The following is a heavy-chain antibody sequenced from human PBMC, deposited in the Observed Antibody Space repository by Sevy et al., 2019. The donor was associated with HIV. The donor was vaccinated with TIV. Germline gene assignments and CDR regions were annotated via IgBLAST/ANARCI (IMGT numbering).Heavy chain of an antibody. CDR1: GYSFTTSW. CDR3: PRARGIPHFYYGMDL. CDR2: IFPADSDT. J-gene: IGHJ6*01. Sequence: GESLKISCKASGYSFTTSWIGWVRQMPGKGLEWMGIIFPADSDTRYSPSCQGQVTISADNSFSTVYLQWSSLKASDTAMYYWPRARGIPHFYYGMDLWGQGTTVTVSS. D-gene: IGHD1-26*01. V-gene: IGHV5-51*01.